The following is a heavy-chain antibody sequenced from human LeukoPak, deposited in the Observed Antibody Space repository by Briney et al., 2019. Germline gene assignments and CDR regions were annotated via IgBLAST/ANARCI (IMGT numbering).Heavy chain of an antibody. V-gene: IGHV3-21*01. D-gene: IGHD2/OR15-2a*01. CDR2: ISSSSDYI. CDR1: GFTFSSYW. Sequence: GRSLRLSCAASGFTFSSYWMSWVRQAPGKGLEWVSSISSSSDYIYYADSVKGRFTNSRDHAQNSLYLQMKSLRAEDTAVYYCARGKTSQNIVTRKTYNWFDPWGQGTLVTVSS. CDR3: ARGKTSQNIVTRKTYNWFDP. J-gene: IGHJ5*02.